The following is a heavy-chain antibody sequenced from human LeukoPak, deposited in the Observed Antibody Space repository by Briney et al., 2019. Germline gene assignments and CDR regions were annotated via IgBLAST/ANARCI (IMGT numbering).Heavy chain of an antibody. CDR2: IYPSDSGT. J-gene: IGHJ6*03. CDR3: ARHVYYYQSSGYFLNYYYMDV. V-gene: IGHV5-51*01. D-gene: IGHD3-22*01. CDR1: GYSFTSYW. Sequence: GESLKISCKGSGYSFTSYWIGWVRQMPGKGLEWMGIIYPSDSGTKYSPSFEGQVTMSVDKSISTAYLQWSSLKASDTAMYYCARHVYYYQSSGYFLNYYYMDVWGKGTTVTVAS.